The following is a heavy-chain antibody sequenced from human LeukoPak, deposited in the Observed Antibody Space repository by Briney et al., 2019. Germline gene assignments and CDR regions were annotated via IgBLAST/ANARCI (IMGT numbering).Heavy chain of an antibody. J-gene: IGHJ4*02. CDR1: VDTVTIHT. CDR2: GFPLFDKT. V-gene: IGHV1-69*06. Sequence: SVTVSLTFSVDTVTIHTLSWGRHAPRPGQQLMGVGFPLFDKTNYAQTFQGKVTITADTATSTAYMELTSLTSEDTAIYYCARDSSNLNPLHYWGQGTLLIVSS. CDR3: ARDSSNLNPLHY. D-gene: IGHD1-20*01.